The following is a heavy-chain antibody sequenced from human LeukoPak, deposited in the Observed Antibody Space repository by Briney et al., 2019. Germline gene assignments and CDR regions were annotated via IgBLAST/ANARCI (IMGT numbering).Heavy chain of an antibody. J-gene: IGHJ4*02. V-gene: IGHV3-23*01. CDR2: ISGSGGST. Sequence: GGSLRLSCAASGFTFSSYAMSWVRQAPGKGLEWVSAISGSGGSTYYADSVKGRFTISRDNSKNTLYLQVNNLRAEDTALYYCAKWGPGYDFWSGVPHWGQGTLVTVSS. D-gene: IGHD3-3*01. CDR1: GFTFSSYA. CDR3: AKWGPGYDFWSGVPH.